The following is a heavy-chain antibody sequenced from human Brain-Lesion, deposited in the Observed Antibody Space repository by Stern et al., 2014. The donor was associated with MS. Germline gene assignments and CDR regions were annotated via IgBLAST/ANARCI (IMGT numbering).Heavy chain of an antibody. D-gene: IGHD1-14*01. CDR3: ARELPDLNAFDI. Sequence: QVQLQESGPGLVKPSGTLSLTCTVSGGSISSSNWWSWVRQSPGKGLEWIGEIYPSGGTKYSPSFESRVIISVDKSKNQFSLKLSYVTAADTAVYYCARELPDLNAFDIWGQGTMVTVS. CDR1: GGSISSSNW. J-gene: IGHJ3*02. CDR2: IYPSGGT. V-gene: IGHV4-4*02.